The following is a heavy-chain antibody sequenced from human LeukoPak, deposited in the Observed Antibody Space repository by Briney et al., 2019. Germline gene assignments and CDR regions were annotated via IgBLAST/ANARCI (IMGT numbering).Heavy chain of an antibody. CDR2: INHSRST. CDR3: ARRVGRWFGERAYYYNYMDV. J-gene: IGHJ6*03. CDR1: GGSFSGYY. Sequence: PSETLSLTCAVYGGSFSGYYWTWIRQPPGKGLEWIGEINHSRSTKCSPSLKSRVTISVDTSKNQFSLKLSSVTAADTAVYYCARRVGRWFGERAYYYNYMDVWDKGTPVTISS. D-gene: IGHD3-10*01. V-gene: IGHV4-34*01.